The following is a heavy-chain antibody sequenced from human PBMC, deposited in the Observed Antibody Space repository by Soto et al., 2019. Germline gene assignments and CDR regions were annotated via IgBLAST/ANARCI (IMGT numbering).Heavy chain of an antibody. CDR3: ARELIVGGTSWDD. CDR2: LYASGST. J-gene: IGHJ4*02. D-gene: IGHD3-16*01. V-gene: IGHV4-4*07. Sequence: XEALSLPFTVSGGSISSYEWSWIRQPAGKGLEWIGLLYASGSTNYNPSLKSRVTMSLDTSKNHFSLKLSSVTAADTAVYYCARELIVGGTSWDDWGQGTLVTVSS. CDR1: GGSISSYE.